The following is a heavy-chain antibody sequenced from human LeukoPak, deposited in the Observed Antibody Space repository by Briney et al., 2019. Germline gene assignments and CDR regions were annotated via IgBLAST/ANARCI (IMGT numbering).Heavy chain of an antibody. Sequence: GGSLRLSCAASGFTFDDYAMHWVRQAPGKGLEWVSGISWNSGSIAYADSVKGRFTVSRDNAKSSLYLQMNSLRAEDTALYYCARAYGKWNDVYFYAFDLWGQGTMVTVSS. J-gene: IGHJ3*01. D-gene: IGHD1-20*01. CDR2: ISWNSGSI. V-gene: IGHV3-9*01. CDR3: ARAYGKWNDVYFYAFDL. CDR1: GFTFDDYA.